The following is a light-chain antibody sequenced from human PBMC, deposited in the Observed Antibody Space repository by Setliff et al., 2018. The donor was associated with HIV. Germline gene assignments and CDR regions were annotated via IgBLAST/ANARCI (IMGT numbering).Light chain of an antibody. CDR1: SSDVGDYDF. Sequence: QSVLTQPASVSGSPGQSITISRTGTSSDVGDYDFVSWFQQHPGKAPKLMIYEVSNRPSGVSNRFSGSKSGNTASLTISGLQAEDEADYYCNSYTGSSTGYVFGTGTKVTVL. CDR2: EVS. J-gene: IGLJ1*01. V-gene: IGLV2-14*01. CDR3: NSYTGSSTGYV.